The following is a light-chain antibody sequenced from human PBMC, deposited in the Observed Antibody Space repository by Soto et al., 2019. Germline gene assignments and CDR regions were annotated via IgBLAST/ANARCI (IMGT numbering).Light chain of an antibody. CDR3: LQYQSYWT. Sequence: DIRMTQSPSTLSASVGDRVIITCRASQSISRQLAWYQQKPGKAPNLLIYQASNLETGVPSRFTGSGSGTECTLTISSLQPDDLATYYCLQYQSYWTFGQGTKVEVK. J-gene: IGKJ1*01. CDR2: QAS. CDR1: QSISRQ. V-gene: IGKV1-5*03.